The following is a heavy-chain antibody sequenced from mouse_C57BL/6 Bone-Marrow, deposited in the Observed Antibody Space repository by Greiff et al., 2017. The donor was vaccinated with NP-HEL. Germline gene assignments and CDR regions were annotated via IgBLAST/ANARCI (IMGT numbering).Heavy chain of an antibody. CDR3: ARRHYYYAMDY. Sequence: QVQLQQSGAELVKPGASVKISCKASGYAFSSYWMNWVKQRPGKGLEWIGQIYPGDGDTNYNGKFKGKATLTADKSSRTAYMQLISLTSEDSAVYFCARRHYYYAMDYWGQGTSVTVSS. D-gene: IGHD3-1*01. V-gene: IGHV1-80*01. CDR2: IYPGDGDT. J-gene: IGHJ4*01. CDR1: GYAFSSYW.